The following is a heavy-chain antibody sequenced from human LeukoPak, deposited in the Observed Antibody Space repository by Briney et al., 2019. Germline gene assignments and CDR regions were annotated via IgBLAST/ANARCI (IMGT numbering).Heavy chain of an antibody. CDR2: IWYDGSNK. Sequence: GGSLRLSCAASGFTFSSYGMHWVRQAPGKGLEWVAVIWYDGSNKYYADSVKGRFTISRDNSKNTLYLQMNSLRAEDTAVYYCARTSGYSSGWYVWYFDLWGRGTLVTVSS. J-gene: IGHJ2*01. CDR1: GFTFSSYG. V-gene: IGHV3-33*01. D-gene: IGHD6-19*01. CDR3: ARTSGYSSGWYVWYFDL.